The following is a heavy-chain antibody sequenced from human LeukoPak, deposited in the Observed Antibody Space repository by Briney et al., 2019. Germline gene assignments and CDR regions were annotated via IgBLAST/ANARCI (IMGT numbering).Heavy chain of an antibody. CDR2: IIPIFGTA. CDR3: ARDVGPAVAAN. V-gene: IGHV1-69*13. Sequence: RRASVKVSCKASGDTFSSYAISWVRQAPGQGLEWMGGIIPIFGTANYAQKFQGRVTITADESTSTAYMELSSLRSEDTAVYYCARDVGPAVAANWGQGTLVTVSS. J-gene: IGHJ4*02. D-gene: IGHD6-19*01. CDR1: GDTFSSYA.